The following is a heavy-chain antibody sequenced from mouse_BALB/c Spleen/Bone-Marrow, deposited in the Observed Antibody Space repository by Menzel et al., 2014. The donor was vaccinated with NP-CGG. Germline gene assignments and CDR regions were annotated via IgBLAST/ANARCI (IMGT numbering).Heavy chain of an antibody. J-gene: IGHJ3*01. CDR3: ARDNGNYVRWFY. CDR2: LRNKANGNTT. Sequence: EVKFVSSGVCIFTPCGSLLFFCSPSLFICSDYSMSWVLQPPGKSLEWLGFLRNKANGNTTEYSASVKGRGTISRDNSQSILYLQMNTLRAEDSATEDCARDNGNYVRWFYGGQGTLVTVSA. D-gene: IGHD2-1*01. CDR1: LFICSDYS. V-gene: IGHV7-3*02.